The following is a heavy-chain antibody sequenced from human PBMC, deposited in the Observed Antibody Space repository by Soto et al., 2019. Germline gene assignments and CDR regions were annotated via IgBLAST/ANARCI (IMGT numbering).Heavy chain of an antibody. CDR2: VSFDGVNK. V-gene: IGHV3-30*10. CDR3: ARDPDLIEAAGNYFDY. J-gene: IGHJ4*02. D-gene: IGHD6-13*01. CDR1: GFTLNTYS. Sequence: SLRLSCSGSGFTLNTYSMHWVRQAPGKGLEWVAVVSFDGVNKHYRDSVKGRFTISRDIAKNMLYLQMTSLRLEDTALYYCARDPDLIEAAGNYFDYWGPGTPVTVSS.